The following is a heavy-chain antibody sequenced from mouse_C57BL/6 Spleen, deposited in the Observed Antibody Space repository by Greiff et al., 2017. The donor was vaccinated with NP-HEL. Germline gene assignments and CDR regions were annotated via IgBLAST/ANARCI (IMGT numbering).Heavy chain of an antibody. V-gene: IGHV1-54*01. CDR1: GYAFTNYL. CDR2: INPGSGGT. CDR3: ARNGNDYAMDY. D-gene: IGHD2-1*01. J-gene: IGHJ4*01. Sequence: LQESGAELVRPGTSVKVSCKASGYAFTNYLIEWVKQRPGQGLEWIGVINPGSGGTNYNEKFKGKATLTADKSSSTAYMQLSSLTSEDSAVYFCARNGNDYAMDYWGQGTSVTVSS.